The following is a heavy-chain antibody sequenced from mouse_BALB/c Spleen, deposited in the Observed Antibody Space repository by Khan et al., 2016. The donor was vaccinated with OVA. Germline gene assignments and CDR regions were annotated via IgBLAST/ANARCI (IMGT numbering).Heavy chain of an antibody. J-gene: IGHJ3*01. CDR3: TIYYDYDGFAY. V-gene: IGHV3-1*02. D-gene: IGHD2-4*01. Sequence: EVQLQESGPDLVKPSQSLSLSCTVSGYSITSSYRWHLNRLLSGNIVEWVGYRHYSGRTNYNPSFQSRISITRDTSKNQFFLQLNSLTSEDTAAYYCTIYYDYDGFAYWGQGTLVTVSA. CDR2: RHYSGRT. CDR1: GYSITSSYR.